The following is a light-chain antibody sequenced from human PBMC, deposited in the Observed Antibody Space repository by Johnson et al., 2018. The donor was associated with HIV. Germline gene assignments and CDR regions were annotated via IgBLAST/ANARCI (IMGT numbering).Light chain of an antibody. CDR2: DTI. CDR3: GTWDTSLSSGGV. V-gene: IGLV1-51*01. Sequence: QSVLTQPPSVSAAPGQKVTISCSGSSSIIGNNYVSWYQQVPGTAPRLVIYDTIKRHSGIPDRFSGSKSGTSATLGITGLQTGDEADYYCGTWDTSLSSGGVFGPGTKVTV. J-gene: IGLJ1*01. CDR1: SSIIGNNY.